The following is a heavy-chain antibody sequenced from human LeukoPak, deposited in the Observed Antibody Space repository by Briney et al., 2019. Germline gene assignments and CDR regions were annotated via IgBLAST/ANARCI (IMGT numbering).Heavy chain of an antibody. CDR2: ISYDGSNK. J-gene: IGHJ6*04. V-gene: IGHV3-30*18. Sequence: PGGSLRLSCAASGFTFSGYGMHWVRQAPGKGLEWVAVISYDGSNKYYADSVKGRFTISRDNSKNTLYLQMNSLRAGDTAVYWCEKDGGISTGYYYGVDVWGKGTTVTVSS. CDR3: EKDGGISTGYYYGVDV. CDR1: GFTFSGYG. D-gene: IGHD3-16*01.